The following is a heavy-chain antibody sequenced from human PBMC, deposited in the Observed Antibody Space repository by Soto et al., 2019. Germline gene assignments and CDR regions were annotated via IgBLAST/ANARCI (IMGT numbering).Heavy chain of an antibody. J-gene: IGHJ6*02. CDR1: GHTFTSYY. CDR3: ARVVAAAGTGYYYYYGMDV. D-gene: IGHD6-13*01. Sequence: ASVKVSCKASGHTFTSYYMHWVRQAPGQGLEWMGIINPSGGSTSYAQKFQGRVTMTRDTSTSTVYMELSSLRSEDTAVYYCARVVAAAGTGYYYYYGMDVWGQGTTVTVSS. V-gene: IGHV1-46*01. CDR2: INPSGGST.